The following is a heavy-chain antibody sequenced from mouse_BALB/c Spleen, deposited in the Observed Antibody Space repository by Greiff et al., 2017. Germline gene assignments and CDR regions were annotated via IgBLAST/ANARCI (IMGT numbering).Heavy chain of an antibody. J-gene: IGHJ2*01. CDR3: ARDWPFDY. V-gene: IGHV5-17*02. CDR2: ISSGSSTI. CDR1: GFTFSSFG. D-gene: IGHD4-1*01. Sequence: EVQGVESGGGLVQPGGSRKLSCAASGFTFSSFGMHWVRQAPEKGLEWVAYISSGSSTIYYADTVKGRFTISRDNPKNTLFLQMTSLRSEDTAMYYCARDWPFDYWGQGTTLTVSS.